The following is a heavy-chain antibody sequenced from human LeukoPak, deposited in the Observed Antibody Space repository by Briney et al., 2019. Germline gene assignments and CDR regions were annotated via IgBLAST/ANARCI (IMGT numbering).Heavy chain of an antibody. Sequence: GGPLGFSCAASEFTFSSYAMNWFRQAPAKGLEWVAVIWYDGSDKYYADSVKGRFTISRDNSKNTLYLQMNSLRAEDTAVYYCARLLWFGMDVWGQGTTVTVSS. CDR3: ARLLWFGMDV. V-gene: IGHV3-33*01. CDR1: EFTFSSYA. D-gene: IGHD3-10*01. J-gene: IGHJ6*02. CDR2: IWYDGSDK.